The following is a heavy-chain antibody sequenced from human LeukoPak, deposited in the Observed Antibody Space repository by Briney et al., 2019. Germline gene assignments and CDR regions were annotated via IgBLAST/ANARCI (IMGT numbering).Heavy chain of an antibody. CDR2: INHSGST. CDR3: ASGPNGWFDP. CDR1: GGSFSGYY. V-gene: IGHV4-34*01. J-gene: IGHJ5*02. D-gene: IGHD4/OR15-4a*01. Sequence: SETLSLTCAVYGGSFSGYYWSWIRQPPGKGLEWIGEINHSGSTNYNPSLKSRVTISVDTSKNQFSLKLSSVTAADTAVYYCASGPNGWFDPWGQGTLVTVSS.